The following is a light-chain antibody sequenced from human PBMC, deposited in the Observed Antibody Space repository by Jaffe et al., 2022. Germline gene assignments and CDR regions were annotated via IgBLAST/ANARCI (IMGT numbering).Light chain of an antibody. V-gene: IGLV1-51*02. J-gene: IGLJ2*01. CDR3: GTWDASLSAVV. CDR2: ENN. Sequence: QSVLTQPPSVSAAPGQKVTISCSGSSFNIGNNYVSWYQQVPGTAPKLLIYENNKRPSGIPDRFSGSKSGRSATLGITGLQTGDEADYYCGTWDASLSAVVFGGGTKLTVL. CDR1: SFNIGNNY.